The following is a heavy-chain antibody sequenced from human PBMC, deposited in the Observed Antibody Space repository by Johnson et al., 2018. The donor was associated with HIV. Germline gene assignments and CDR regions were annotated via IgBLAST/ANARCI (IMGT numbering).Heavy chain of an antibody. V-gene: IGHV3-30*02. CDR2: IRSDGGNK. CDR3: ARGVVGVLSNALDI. D-gene: IGHD3-16*01. J-gene: IGHJ3*02. Sequence: QVQLVESGGGVVQPGGSLRLPCVASGFTLSNYGMHWVRQAPGKGLEWVAFIRSDGGNKYYSDSVKGRFTISRDNSKNTLYLQMNSLRPEDTAVYYCARGVVGVLSNALDIWGQGTMVSVSS. CDR1: GFTLSNYG.